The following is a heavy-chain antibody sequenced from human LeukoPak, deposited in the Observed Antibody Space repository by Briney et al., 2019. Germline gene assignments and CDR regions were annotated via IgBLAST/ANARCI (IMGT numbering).Heavy chain of an antibody. D-gene: IGHD5-12*01. CDR3: ARKSGYDQYIDY. J-gene: IGHJ4*02. Sequence: ASVKCSCKASGGTFSSYAISWVRQAPGQGLEWMGGIIPIFGTANYAQKFQGRVTITADKSTSTAYMELSSLRSEDTAVYYCARKSGYDQYIDYWGQGALVTVSS. CDR1: GGTFSSYA. CDR2: IIPIFGTA. V-gene: IGHV1-69*06.